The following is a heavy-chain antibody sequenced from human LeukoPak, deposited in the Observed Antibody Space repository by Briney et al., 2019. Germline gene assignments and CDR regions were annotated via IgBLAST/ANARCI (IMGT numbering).Heavy chain of an antibody. J-gene: IGHJ4*02. CDR3: ARDFYGDEDFDY. CDR1: GFTFSSYE. V-gene: IGHV3-48*03. D-gene: IGHD3-10*01. Sequence: GGSLRLSCAVSGFTFSSYEMNWVRQAPGKGLEWLSYINSKGDSKLYADSVKGRFTISRGDARNSVYLQMNSLREEDTALYYCARDFYGDEDFDYWGQGTLVTVSS. CDR2: INSKGDSK.